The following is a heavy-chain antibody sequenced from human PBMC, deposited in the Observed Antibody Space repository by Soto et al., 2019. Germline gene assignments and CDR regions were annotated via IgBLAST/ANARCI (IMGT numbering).Heavy chain of an antibody. CDR1: GFTFSSYG. D-gene: IGHD3-22*01. CDR3: TKEGYYESGPDY. V-gene: IGHV3-30*18. CDR2: ISYDGSNK. Sequence: ESGGGVVQSGRSLRLSCAASGFTFSSYGIHWVRQAPGKGLEWVSVISYDGSNKYYADSVKGRFTISRDNSKNTLYLQMNSLRVEDTAVYYCTKEGYYESGPDYWGQGTLVTVST. J-gene: IGHJ4*02.